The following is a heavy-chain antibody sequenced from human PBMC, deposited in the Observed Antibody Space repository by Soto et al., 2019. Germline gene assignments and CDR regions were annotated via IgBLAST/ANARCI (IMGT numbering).Heavy chain of an antibody. Sequence: SETLALTCTVSGGSISSGGYYWSWIRQHPGKGLEWIGYIYYSGSTYYNPSLKSRVTISVDTSKNQFSLKLSSVTAADTAVYYCARALRNNYSYGIDVWGQRTTLTVSS. CDR1: GGSISSGGYY. CDR2: IYYSGST. CDR3: ARALRNNYSYGIDV. J-gene: IGHJ6*02. V-gene: IGHV4-31*03.